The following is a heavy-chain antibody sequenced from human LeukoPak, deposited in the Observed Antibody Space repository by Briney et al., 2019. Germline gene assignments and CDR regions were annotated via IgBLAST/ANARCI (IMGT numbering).Heavy chain of an antibody. J-gene: IGHJ5*01. Sequence: GGSLRLSCAASGFTFSDFSFSWVRQAPGKGLEWVSYISTGSADRKYADSVKGRFTISRDGATNSVSLLMNSLRGDDAAVYYCARDVGYCSGGNCYRWFASWGQGTLVTVSS. D-gene: IGHD2-15*01. CDR1: GFTFSDFS. CDR2: ISTGSADR. V-gene: IGHV3-48*01. CDR3: ARDVGYCSGGNCYRWFAS.